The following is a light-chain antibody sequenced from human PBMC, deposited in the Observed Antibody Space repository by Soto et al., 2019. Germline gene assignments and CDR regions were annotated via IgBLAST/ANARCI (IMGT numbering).Light chain of an antibody. Sequence: EIVLTQSPGTLSFSPGERATLSCRASQSVSSSYLAWYQQKPGQAPRLLIYGASSRATGIPDRFSGSGSGTDFTLTISRLEPEDFAVYYCQQYGSSLLTFGQGTKVEIK. V-gene: IGKV3-20*01. CDR3: QQYGSSLLT. J-gene: IGKJ1*01. CDR2: GAS. CDR1: QSVSSSY.